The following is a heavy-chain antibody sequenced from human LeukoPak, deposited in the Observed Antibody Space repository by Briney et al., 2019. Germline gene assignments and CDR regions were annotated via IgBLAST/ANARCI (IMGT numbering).Heavy chain of an antibody. V-gene: IGHV3-53*01. D-gene: IGHD1-26*01. Sequence: GGSLRLSCAASGFTVSSNYMSWVRQAPGKGLEWVSVIYIGGSTYYADSVKGRFTISRDNSKNTLYLQMNGLRAEDTAVYYCARYRREYSGNYFDYWGQGTLVTVSS. CDR2: IYIGGST. CDR3: ARYRREYSGNYFDY. CDR1: GFTVSSNY. J-gene: IGHJ4*02.